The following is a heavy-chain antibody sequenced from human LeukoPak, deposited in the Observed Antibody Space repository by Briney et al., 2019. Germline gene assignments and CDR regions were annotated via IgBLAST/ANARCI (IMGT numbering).Heavy chain of an antibody. CDR1: GGSISSYY. J-gene: IGHJ3*02. CDR3: AKEWGIAAPDAFDI. V-gene: IGHV4-59*01. CDR2: IYYSGST. D-gene: IGHD6-13*01. Sequence: SETLSLTCTVSGGSISSYYWSWIRQPPGKGLEWIGYIYYSGSTNYNPSLKSRVTISVDTSKNQFSLKLSSVTAADTAVYYCAKEWGIAAPDAFDIWGQGTMVTVSS.